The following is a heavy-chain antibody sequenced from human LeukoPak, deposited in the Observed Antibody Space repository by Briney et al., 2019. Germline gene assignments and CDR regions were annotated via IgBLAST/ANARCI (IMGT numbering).Heavy chain of an antibody. D-gene: IGHD2-2*01. J-gene: IGHJ4*02. Sequence: PSVKVSCKASGGTFSSYAISWVRQAPGQGLEWMGGIIPIFGTANYAQKFQGRVTITADESTSTAYMELSSLRSEDTAVYYCATPAGYCSSISCFSFDYWGQGTLVTVSS. CDR2: IIPIFGTA. CDR3: ATPAGYCSSISCFSFDY. CDR1: GGTFSSYA. V-gene: IGHV1-69*01.